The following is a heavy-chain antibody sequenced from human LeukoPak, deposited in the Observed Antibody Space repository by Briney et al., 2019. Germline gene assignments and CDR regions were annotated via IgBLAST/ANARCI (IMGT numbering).Heavy chain of an antibody. V-gene: IGHV4-30-4*01. CDR2: IYYSGST. CDR1: GGSISSGDYY. J-gene: IGHJ4*02. Sequence: SEPMSLTCTVSGGSISSGDYYWSWIRQPPGKGLEWIRYIYYSGSTYYNPSLKSRVTISVDTSKNQFSLKLSSVTAADTAVYYCARAPTGDCYDYWGQGTLVTVSS. D-gene: IGHD2-21*01. CDR3: ARAPTGDCYDY.